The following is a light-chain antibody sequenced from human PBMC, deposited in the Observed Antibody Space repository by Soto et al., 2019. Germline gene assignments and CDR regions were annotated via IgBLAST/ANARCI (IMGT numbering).Light chain of an antibody. CDR1: QSVSSY. V-gene: IGKV3-11*01. Sequence: EIVLTQSPATLSLSPGERATLSCRASQSVSSYLAWYQQKPGQAPRLLIYDASNRATGIPARFSGSGSGTDFTLTISSLEPEDFATYYCQQYNSYSYTFGQGTKLEIK. CDR2: DAS. CDR3: QQYNSYSYT. J-gene: IGKJ2*01.